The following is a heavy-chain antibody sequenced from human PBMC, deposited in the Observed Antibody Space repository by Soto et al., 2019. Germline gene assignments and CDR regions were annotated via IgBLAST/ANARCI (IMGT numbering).Heavy chain of an antibody. J-gene: IGHJ4*01. CDR1: GFTFSSYS. V-gene: IGHV3-21*01. D-gene: IGHD2-2*03. Sequence: PGGSLRLSCAASGFTFSSYSMNWVRQAPGKGLEWVSSISSSSSYIYYADSVKGRFTISRDNAKNSLYLQMNSLRAEDTAVYYCARGWILSRKFDYCRDLPLVPVSS. CDR3: ARGWILSRKFDY. CDR2: ISSSSSYI.